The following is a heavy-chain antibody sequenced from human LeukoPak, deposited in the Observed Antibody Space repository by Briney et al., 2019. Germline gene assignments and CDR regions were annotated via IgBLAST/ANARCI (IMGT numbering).Heavy chain of an antibody. CDR3: AKDSSYEVQLPSDY. V-gene: IGHV3-11*01. CDR1: GFTFSDYY. D-gene: IGHD2-2*01. CDR2: ISSSGSTI. J-gene: IGHJ4*02. Sequence: GGSLRLSCAASGFTFSDYYMSWIRLAPGKGLEWVSYISSSGSTIYYADSVKGRFTISRDNAKNSLYLQMNSLRAEDTAVYYCAKDSSYEVQLPSDYWGQGTLVTVSS.